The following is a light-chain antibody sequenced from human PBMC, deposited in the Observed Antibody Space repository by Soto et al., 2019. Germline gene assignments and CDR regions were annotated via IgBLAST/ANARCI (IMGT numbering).Light chain of an antibody. CDR1: SSDVGRYNY. V-gene: IGLV2-8*01. CDR3: SSYTSSSTLVV. Sequence: QSALTQPSSASGSPGQSITISCTGTSSDVGRYNYVSWYQQHPGKAPKLMIYEVSKRPSGVPDRFSGSKSGSTASLTVSGLHADDEADYYCSSYTSSSTLVVFGGGTKLTVL. J-gene: IGLJ2*01. CDR2: EVS.